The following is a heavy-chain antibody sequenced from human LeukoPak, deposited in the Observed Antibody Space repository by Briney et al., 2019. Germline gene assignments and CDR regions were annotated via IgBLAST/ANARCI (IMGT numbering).Heavy chain of an antibody. CDR3: ARQLGYCSAGTCYFDY. V-gene: IGHV3-23*01. J-gene: IGHJ4*02. D-gene: IGHD2-15*01. CDR1: GFTFSSYA. CDR2: ISGSGGST. Sequence: GGSLRLSCAGSGFTFSSYAMSWVRQAPGKGLEWVSAISGSGGSTYYADSVKGRFTISRDNSKNTLYLQINSLRAEDTAIYYCARQLGYCSAGTCYFDYWGQGTLVTVSS.